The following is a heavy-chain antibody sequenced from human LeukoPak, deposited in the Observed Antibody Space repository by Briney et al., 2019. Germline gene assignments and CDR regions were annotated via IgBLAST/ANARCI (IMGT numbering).Heavy chain of an antibody. Sequence: GGSLRLSCAASGFTFSNYAMSWVRQAPGKGLEWVSAISAGGGSTYYADSVRGRFTISRDNSKNMLYLQMNSLRAEDTAVYYCAKKGGSASSPYYYYYMDVWGKGTTVTVSS. D-gene: IGHD6-6*01. J-gene: IGHJ6*03. CDR1: GFTFSNYA. V-gene: IGHV3-23*01. CDR3: AKKGGSASSPYYYYYMDV. CDR2: ISAGGGST.